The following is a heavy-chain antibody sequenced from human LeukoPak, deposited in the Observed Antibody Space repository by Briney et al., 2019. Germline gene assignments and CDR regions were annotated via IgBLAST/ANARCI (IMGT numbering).Heavy chain of an antibody. Sequence: SETLSLTCAVYGGSFSGYYWSWIRQPPGKGLEWIGEINHSGSTNYNPSLKSRVTISVDTSKNQFSLKLSSVTAADTAVYYCARGRRYSGGWYYFDYWGQGTLVTVSS. CDR3: ARGRRYSGGWYYFDY. D-gene: IGHD6-19*01. CDR2: INHSGST. J-gene: IGHJ4*02. V-gene: IGHV4-34*01. CDR1: GGSFSGYY.